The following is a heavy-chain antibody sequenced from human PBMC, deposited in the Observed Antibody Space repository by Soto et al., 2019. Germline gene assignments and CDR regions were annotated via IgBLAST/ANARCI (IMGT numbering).Heavy chain of an antibody. Sequence: QVQLQESVPGLVKPSQTLSLTCTVSGDSIGTGGYYWDWIRQHPGKGPEWIGYIHYSGNTYYNPSLKSRLTISLDTSKNQFSLHLSSVTAADTAVYYCATNHDDISGRTPLLFDSWGQGTLVTVSS. V-gene: IGHV4-31*03. CDR1: GDSIGTGGYY. J-gene: IGHJ4*02. D-gene: IGHD3-22*01. CDR2: IHYSGNT. CDR3: ATNHDDISGRTPLLFDS.